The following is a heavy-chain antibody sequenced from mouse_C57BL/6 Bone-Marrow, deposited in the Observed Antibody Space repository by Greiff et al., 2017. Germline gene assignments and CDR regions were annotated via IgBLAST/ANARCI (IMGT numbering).Heavy chain of an antibody. CDR3: ARSGPLGRSFDY. D-gene: IGHD4-1*01. Sequence: QVQLQQPGAELVKPGASVKMSCKASGYTFTSYWITWVKQRPGQGLEWIGDIYPTSGRTNYNEKFKSKAILTVDTSSNTASMQLSSLTSEDSAVFFCARSGPLGRSFDYWGQGTTLPVSS. J-gene: IGHJ2*01. CDR1: GYTFTSYW. CDR2: IYPTSGRT. V-gene: IGHV1-55*01.